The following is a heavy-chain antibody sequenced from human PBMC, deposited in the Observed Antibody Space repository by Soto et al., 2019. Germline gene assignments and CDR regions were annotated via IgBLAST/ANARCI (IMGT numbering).Heavy chain of an antibody. Sequence: LRLSCAASGFTFSSYAMSWVRHAPGKGLEWVSAISGSGGSTYYADSVKGRFTISRDNSKNTLYLQMNSLRAEDTAVYYCAKGPDSSGYYTSIYYYYGMDVWGQGTTVTVSS. CDR2: ISGSGGST. CDR3: AKGPDSSGYYTSIYYYYGMDV. CDR1: GFTFSSYA. J-gene: IGHJ6*02. D-gene: IGHD3-22*01. V-gene: IGHV3-23*01.